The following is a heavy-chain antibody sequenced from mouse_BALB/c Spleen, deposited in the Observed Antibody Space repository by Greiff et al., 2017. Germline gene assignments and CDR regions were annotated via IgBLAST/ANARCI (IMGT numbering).Heavy chain of an antibody. V-gene: IGHV3-8*02. CDR2: ISYSGST. Sequence: EVKLLESGPSLVKPSQTLSLTCSVTGDSITSGYWNWIRKFPGNKLEYMGYISYSGSTYYNPSLKSRISITRDTSKNQYYLQLNSVTTDDTATYYCARWEFITGLFDYWGQGTTLTVSS. CDR3: ARWEFITGLFDY. D-gene: IGHD1-2*01. J-gene: IGHJ2*01. CDR1: GDSITSGY.